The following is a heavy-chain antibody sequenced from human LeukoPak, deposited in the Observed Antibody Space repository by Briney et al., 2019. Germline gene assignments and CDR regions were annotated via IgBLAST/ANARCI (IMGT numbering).Heavy chain of an antibody. Sequence: GASVKVSCKASGYTFTSYGISWVRQAPGQGLEWMGWISAYNGNTNYAQKLQGRVTMTTDTSTSTAYMELRSLRSEDTAVYYCASHYYDSSGYLNYYYYYYMDVWGKGTTVTVSS. CDR1: GYTFTSYG. J-gene: IGHJ6*03. CDR3: ASHYYDSSGYLNYYYYYYMDV. V-gene: IGHV1-18*01. D-gene: IGHD3-22*01. CDR2: ISAYNGNT.